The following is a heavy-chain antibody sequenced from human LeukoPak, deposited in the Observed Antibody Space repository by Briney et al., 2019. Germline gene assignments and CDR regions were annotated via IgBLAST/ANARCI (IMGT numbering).Heavy chain of an antibody. J-gene: IGHJ6*02. CDR2: IRSKAYGCTR. D-gene: IGHD5-18*01. V-gene: IGHV3-49*04. CDR3: SSGPIQLWLYYGMDV. Sequence: GGSLRLSCTGSGFTFGDHGMSWVRQAPGKGLEGVGCIRSKAYGCTREYAASVKGRFNISRDDSNSIAYLQMNSLKTEDTAVYYCSSGPIQLWLYYGMDVWGQGTTVIVSS. CDR1: GFTFGDHG.